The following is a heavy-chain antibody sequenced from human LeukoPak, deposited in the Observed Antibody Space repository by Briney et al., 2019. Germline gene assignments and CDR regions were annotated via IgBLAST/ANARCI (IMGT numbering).Heavy chain of an antibody. Sequence: GGSLRLSCAASGFTFSSYWMHWVHQAPGKGLVWVSGINYDGSDTRYADTVKGRFTIPRDNAKNTLYLQMNSLRAEDTAVYYCQRDFMTAAGIHWGQGTLVTVSS. CDR3: QRDFMTAAGIH. CDR2: INYDGSDT. CDR1: GFTFSSYW. D-gene: IGHD6-13*01. V-gene: IGHV3-74*01. J-gene: IGHJ4*02.